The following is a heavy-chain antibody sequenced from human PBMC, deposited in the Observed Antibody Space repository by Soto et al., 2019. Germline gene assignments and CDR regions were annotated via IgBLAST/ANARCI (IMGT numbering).Heavy chain of an antibody. CDR1: GYTFTSYG. Sequence: GASVKVSCKASGYTFTSYGISWVRQAPGQGLEWMGIINPSGGSTSYAQKFQGRVTMTRDTSTSTVYMELSSLRSEDTAVYYCARKAPDAFDIWGQGTMVTVSS. J-gene: IGHJ3*02. CDR3: ARKAPDAFDI. V-gene: IGHV1-46*01. CDR2: INPSGGST.